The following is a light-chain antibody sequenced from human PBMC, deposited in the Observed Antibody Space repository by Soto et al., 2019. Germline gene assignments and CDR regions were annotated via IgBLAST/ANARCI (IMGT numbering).Light chain of an antibody. V-gene: IGKV3-20*01. CDR3: QQYVSSPAT. Sequence: DIVLTQSPATLSLSPGDSATLSCRASQSVSSYLAWYQQKPGQAPRLLIYDESNRATGIPDRLSGSGSGTDFTLTISRLEPEDFAVYYCQQYVSSPATFGGGTKVDIK. J-gene: IGKJ4*01. CDR2: DES. CDR1: QSVSSY.